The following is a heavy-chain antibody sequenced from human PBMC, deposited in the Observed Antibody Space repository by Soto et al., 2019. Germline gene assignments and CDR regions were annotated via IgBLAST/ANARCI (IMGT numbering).Heavy chain of an antibody. CDR1: GYTFTSYD. J-gene: IGHJ4*02. Sequence: ASVKVSCKASGYTFTSYDINWVRQGTGQGLEWMGWMNPNSGNTGCAQKFQGRVTMTRNTSISTAYMELSSLRSEDTAVYYCARWGWTSGWDNGDYWGQGTLVTVSS. CDR2: MNPNSGNT. D-gene: IGHD6-19*01. V-gene: IGHV1-8*01. CDR3: ARWGWTSGWDNGDY.